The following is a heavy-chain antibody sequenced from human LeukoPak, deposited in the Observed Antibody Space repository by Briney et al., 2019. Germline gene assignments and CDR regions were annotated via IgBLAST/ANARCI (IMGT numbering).Heavy chain of an antibody. J-gene: IGHJ3*02. CDR3: TTVAYYYDSSGEAYDAFDI. Sequence: GGSLGLSCAASGFTFSSYAMSWVRQAPGKGLEWVGRIKSKTDGGTTDYAAPVKGRFTISRDDSKKTLYLQMNSLKTEDTSVYYCTTVAYYYDSSGEAYDAFDIWGQGTMVTVSS. D-gene: IGHD3-22*01. CDR1: GFTFSSYA. V-gene: IGHV3-15*01. CDR2: IKSKTDGGTT.